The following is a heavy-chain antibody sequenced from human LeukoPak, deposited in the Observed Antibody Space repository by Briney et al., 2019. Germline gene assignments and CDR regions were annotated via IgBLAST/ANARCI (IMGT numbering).Heavy chain of an antibody. V-gene: IGHV1-69*13. CDR3: ARGHCTNGVCYRLWFDP. D-gene: IGHD2-8*01. CDR1: GGTFSSYA. J-gene: IGHJ5*02. CDR2: IIPIFGTA. Sequence: ASVKVSCKASGGTFSSYAISWVRQAPGQGLEWMGGIIPIFGTANYAQKFQGRVTITADESTSTAYMELSSLRSEDTAVYYCARGHCTNGVCYRLWFDPWGQGTLVTVSS.